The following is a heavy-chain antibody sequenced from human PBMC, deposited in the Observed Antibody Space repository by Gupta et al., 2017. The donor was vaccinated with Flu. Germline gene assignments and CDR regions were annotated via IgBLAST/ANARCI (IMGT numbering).Heavy chain of an antibody. D-gene: IGHD4-17*01. CDR3: ATVTSGC. J-gene: IGHJ4*02. CDR2: INPDGSST. Sequence: EMQLVESGGGLVQPGGSLRLSCAASGFTFSSSYLQWGRQAPGKGLVWVSRINPDGSSTTYAESVEGRFTISRDNAKNTLYLQMNSLGDDDTAVYYCATVTSGCWGQGTLVTVSS. CDR1: GFTFSSSY. V-gene: IGHV3-74*03.